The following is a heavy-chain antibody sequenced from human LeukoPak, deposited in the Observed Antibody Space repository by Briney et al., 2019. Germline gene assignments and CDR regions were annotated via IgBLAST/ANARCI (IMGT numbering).Heavy chain of an antibody. V-gene: IGHV3-48*03. J-gene: IGHJ4*02. Sequence: GGSLRLSCAASGFTFSSYEMNWVRQAPGKGLEWVSYISSSGSTIYYADSVKGRFTISRDNAKNSLYLQMNSLRAEDTAVYYCARGPYITMIVVATAIGYFDYWGQGTLVTVST. CDR2: ISSSGSTI. CDR3: ARGPYITMIVVATAIGYFDY. CDR1: GFTFSSYE. D-gene: IGHD3-22*01.